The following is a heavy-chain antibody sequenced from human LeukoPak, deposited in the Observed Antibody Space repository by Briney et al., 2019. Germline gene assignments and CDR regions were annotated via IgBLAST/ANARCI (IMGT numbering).Heavy chain of an antibody. CDR1: GGSISSYY. J-gene: IGHJ4*02. CDR2: IYYSGST. CDR3: AREGGFYRPLDY. D-gene: IGHD3-3*01. Sequence: ASETLSLTCTVSGGSISSYYWSWIRQPPGKGLEWIGYIYYSGSTNYNPSLKSRVTISVDTSKNQFSLKLSSVTAADTAVYYCAREGGFYRPLDYSGQGTLVTVSS. V-gene: IGHV4-59*01.